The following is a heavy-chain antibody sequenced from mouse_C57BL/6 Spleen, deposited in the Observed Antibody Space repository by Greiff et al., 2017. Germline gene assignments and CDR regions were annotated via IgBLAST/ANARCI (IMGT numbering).Heavy chain of an antibody. D-gene: IGHD2-3*01. CDR1: GYAFTNYL. V-gene: IGHV1-54*01. Sequence: QVQLKQSGAELVRPGTSVKVSCKASGYAFTNYLIEWVKQRPGQGLEWIGVINPGSGGTNYNEKFKGKATLTADKSSSTAYRQLSSLTSEVSAVYFCARSGEIYDGYYGTFAYWGQGTLVTVSA. CDR3: ARSGEIYDGYYGTFAY. CDR2: INPGSGGT. J-gene: IGHJ3*01.